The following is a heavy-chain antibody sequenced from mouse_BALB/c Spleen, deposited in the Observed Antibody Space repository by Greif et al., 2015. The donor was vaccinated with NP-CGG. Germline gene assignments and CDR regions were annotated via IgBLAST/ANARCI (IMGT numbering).Heavy chain of an antibody. D-gene: IGHD2-4*01. V-gene: IGHV2-5*01. J-gene: IGHJ2*01. CDR2: IWRGGST. CDR1: GFSLTSYG. Sequence: VQLVESRPGIVQPSQSLSINCTVSGFSLTSYGVHWVRQSPGKGLEWLGVIWRGGSTDSNAAFTSRLSITKDNSKSQVFFKMNSLQADDTAIYYCAKNDYDYFDYWGQGTTLTVSS. CDR3: AKNDYDYFDY.